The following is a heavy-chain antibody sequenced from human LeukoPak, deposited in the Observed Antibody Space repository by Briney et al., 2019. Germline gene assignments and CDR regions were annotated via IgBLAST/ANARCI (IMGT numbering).Heavy chain of an antibody. CDR3: ARGGIKLPAY. CDR1: CGSVRTGSYY. J-gene: IGHJ4*01. CDR2: LYYKGTN. Sequence: SDTLSLTCTVACGSVRTGSYYWRWIRQPPGKDLEWIGRLYYKGTNNYNPSLKSRVSISVYSSTSQFALRLTSVTAADTAVYFCARGGIKLPAYWGPGILVTVSS. D-gene: IGHD2-15*01. V-gene: IGHV4-61*01.